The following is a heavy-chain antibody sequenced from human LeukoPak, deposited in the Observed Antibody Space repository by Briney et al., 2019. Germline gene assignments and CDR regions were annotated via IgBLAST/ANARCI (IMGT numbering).Heavy chain of an antibody. D-gene: IGHD3-10*01. CDR3: ARGVLWFGISYLGIDY. J-gene: IGHJ4*02. CDR1: GYTFTSYG. V-gene: IGHV1-18*01. Sequence: GASVKVSCKASGYTFTSYGISWVRQAPGQGLEWMGWISAYNGNTNYAQKLQGRVTMTTDTSTSTAYMELRSLRSDDTAVYYCARGVLWFGISYLGIDYWGQGTLVTVSS. CDR2: ISAYNGNT.